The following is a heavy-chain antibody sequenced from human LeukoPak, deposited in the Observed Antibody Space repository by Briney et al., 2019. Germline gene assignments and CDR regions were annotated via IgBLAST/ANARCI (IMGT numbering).Heavy chain of an antibody. CDR1: GVSISNYY. Sequence: SETLSLTCTVSGVSISNYYWNWLRQPPGKGLEGIRYIYYSGTTNYTPSLKSRVSMSVDTSKNQFSLKLSSVTAADTAVYYCAREPVNRDYYYDSSGYYVQGLDYWGQGTLVIVSS. CDR3: AREPVNRDYYYDSSGYYVQGLDY. D-gene: IGHD3-22*01. J-gene: IGHJ4*02. CDR2: IYYSGTT. V-gene: IGHV4-59*12.